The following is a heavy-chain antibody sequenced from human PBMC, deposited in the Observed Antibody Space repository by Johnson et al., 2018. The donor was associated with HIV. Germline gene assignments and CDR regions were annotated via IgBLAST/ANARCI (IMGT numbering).Heavy chain of an antibody. J-gene: IGHJ3*02. V-gene: IGHV3-30-3*01. D-gene: IGHD6-19*01. CDR2: ISYDGSNK. Sequence: QVQLVESGGGVVQPGRSLRLSCAASGFTFSSYAMHWVRQAPGKGLEWVAVISYDGSNKYYADSVKGRFTISRDNSKNTLYLQMNSLRAEDTAVYYCARDNGAVAGPEGAFDIWGQGTTVTVSS. CDR3: ARDNGAVAGPEGAFDI. CDR1: GFTFSSYA.